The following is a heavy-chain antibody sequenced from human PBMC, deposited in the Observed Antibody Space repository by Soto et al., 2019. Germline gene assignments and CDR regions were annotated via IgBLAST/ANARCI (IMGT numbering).Heavy chain of an antibody. D-gene: IGHD3-22*01. CDR2: IIPIFGTA. Sequence: GASVKVSCKASGGTFSSYAISWVRQAPGQGLEWMGGIIPIFGTANYAQKFQGRVTITADESTSTAYMELSSLRSEDTAVYYCARSRLNIVVISYPRYYYYGMDVWGQGTTVTVSS. V-gene: IGHV1-69*13. CDR3: ARSRLNIVVISYPRYYYYGMDV. J-gene: IGHJ6*02. CDR1: GGTFSSYA.